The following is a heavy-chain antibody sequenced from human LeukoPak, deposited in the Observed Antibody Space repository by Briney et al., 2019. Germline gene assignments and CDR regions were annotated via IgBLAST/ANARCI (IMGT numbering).Heavy chain of an antibody. CDR3: ARRPFYYYGSGSYDY. V-gene: IGHV4-34*01. CDR2: INHSGST. CDR1: GGSFSGYY. Sequence: PSETLSLTCAVYGGSFSGYYWSWIRQPPGKGLEWIGEINHSGSTNYNPSLKSRVTISVDTSKNQFSLKLSSVTAADTAVYYCARRPFYYYGSGSYDYWGQGTLVTVSS. J-gene: IGHJ4*02. D-gene: IGHD3-10*01.